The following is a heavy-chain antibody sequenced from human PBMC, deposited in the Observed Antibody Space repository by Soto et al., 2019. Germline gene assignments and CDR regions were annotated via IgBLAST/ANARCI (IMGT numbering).Heavy chain of an antibody. Sequence: GASVNVSCKASGYTVTSYYMHWVLQAPGQGLEWMGIINPSGGSTSYAQKFQGRVTMTRDTSTSTVYMELSSLRSEDTAVYYCAKMAYDSSGFGAFDIWGQGTIVIVS. CDR1: GYTVTSYY. CDR2: INPSGGST. D-gene: IGHD3-22*01. CDR3: AKMAYDSSGFGAFDI. J-gene: IGHJ3*02. V-gene: IGHV1-46*01.